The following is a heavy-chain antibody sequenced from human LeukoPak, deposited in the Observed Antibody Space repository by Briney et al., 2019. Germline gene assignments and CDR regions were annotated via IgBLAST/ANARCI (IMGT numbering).Heavy chain of an antibody. V-gene: IGHV1-2*02. CDR3: ARVLYSSGWYHFDY. Sequence: ASVKVSCKASGYSFTSQDMHWVRQAPGQRLEWLGCINPDNGYTTYSQKFQGRVTMTRDTSISTAYMELSRLRSDDTAVYYCARVLYSSGWYHFDYWGQGTLVTVSS. CDR1: GYSFTSQD. J-gene: IGHJ4*02. D-gene: IGHD6-19*01. CDR2: INPDNGYT.